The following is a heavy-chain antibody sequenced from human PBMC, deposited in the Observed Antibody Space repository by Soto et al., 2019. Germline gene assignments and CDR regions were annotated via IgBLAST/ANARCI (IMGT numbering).Heavy chain of an antibody. CDR2: FDPDEAVT. Sequence: QVQLVQSGAEVKKPGASVKVSCKVSGYTLNEVAMHWVRQAPGKGLEWLGGFDPDEAVTIYAQHFQGRVTMTEDTSTDTVYMELSSVRSEDTALYFCTTYHGDYNFDHWGQGTLVTVSS. V-gene: IGHV1-24*01. J-gene: IGHJ5*02. CDR1: GYTLNEVA. D-gene: IGHD4-17*01. CDR3: TTYHGDYNFDH.